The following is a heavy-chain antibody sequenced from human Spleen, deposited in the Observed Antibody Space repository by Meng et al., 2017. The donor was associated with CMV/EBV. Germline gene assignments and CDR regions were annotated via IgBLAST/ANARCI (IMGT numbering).Heavy chain of an antibody. V-gene: IGHV3-7*01. CDR1: GFTFSSYW. J-gene: IGHJ4*02. D-gene: IGHD3-9*01. Sequence: GESLKISCAASGFTFSSYWMSWVRQAPGKGLEWVANIKQDGSEKYYVDSVKGRFTISRDNAKNSLYLQMNSLRAEDTAVYYCAGDGILTGETLDYWGQGTLVTVSS. CDR2: IKQDGSEK. CDR3: AGDGILTGETLDY.